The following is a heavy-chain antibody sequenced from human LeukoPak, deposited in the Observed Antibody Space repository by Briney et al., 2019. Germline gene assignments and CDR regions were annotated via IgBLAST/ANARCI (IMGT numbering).Heavy chain of an antibody. D-gene: IGHD6-13*01. Sequence: PGGSLRLSCAASGFTVSSDYMSWVRQAPGKGLEWVSVIYSGCGTYYADSVKGRFTISRDNSKNTLYLQMNSLRAEDTAVYYCAGRITAGGRKRFDPWGQGTLVTVSS. J-gene: IGHJ5*02. CDR3: AGRITAGGRKRFDP. CDR1: GFTVSSDY. V-gene: IGHV3-53*01. CDR2: IYSGCGT.